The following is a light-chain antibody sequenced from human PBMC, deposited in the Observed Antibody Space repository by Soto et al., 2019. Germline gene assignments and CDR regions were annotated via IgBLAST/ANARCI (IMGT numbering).Light chain of an antibody. CDR2: AAS. Sequence: IQMTQSPSSLSASVGYIVSITCLASQVITNDLGWYQQKPGKAPKRLIYAASTLQSGVPSRFSGSGSGTEFTLTISSLQPEDVATYYCLQLNTYPWTFGQGTKVDIK. V-gene: IGKV1-17*01. CDR3: LQLNTYPWT. CDR1: QVITND. J-gene: IGKJ1*01.